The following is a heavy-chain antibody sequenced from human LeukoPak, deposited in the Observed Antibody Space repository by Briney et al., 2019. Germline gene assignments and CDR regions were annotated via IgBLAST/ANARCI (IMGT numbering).Heavy chain of an antibody. CDR2: IYAGGDT. CDR1: GFTVSDSY. Sequence: GGSLRLSCGGSGFTVSDSYMTWIRQAPGKGLEWVSVIYAGGDTYYADSVKGRFTLSRDNSKNTLNLQMNSLRPEDTAVYYCGRFRANWGLAFWGRGTLVTVSS. D-gene: IGHD7-27*01. CDR3: GRFRANWGLAF. J-gene: IGHJ1*01. V-gene: IGHV3-66*02.